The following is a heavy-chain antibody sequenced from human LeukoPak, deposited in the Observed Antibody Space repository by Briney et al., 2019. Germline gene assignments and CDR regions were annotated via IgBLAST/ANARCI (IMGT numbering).Heavy chain of an antibody. CDR2: ISAYNGNT. D-gene: IGHD3-22*01. J-gene: IGHJ4*02. CDR3: ARDCDRSGYYCY. CDR1: GYSFASYG. V-gene: IGHV1-18*01. Sequence: ASVKVSCKASGYSFASYGITWVRQAPGQGPECMGWISAYNGNTNYAQLLQGRVTMTTDTSTSTAYMELRSLRSDDTAVYYCARDCDRSGYYCYWGQGTLVTVSS.